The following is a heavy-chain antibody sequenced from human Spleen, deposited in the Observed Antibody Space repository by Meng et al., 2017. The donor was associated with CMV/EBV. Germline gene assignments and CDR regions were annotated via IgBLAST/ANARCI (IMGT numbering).Heavy chain of an antibody. V-gene: IGHV4-59*11. CDR2: IYYSGST. D-gene: IGHD2-15*01. CDR3: ARGLLPYYFDT. CDR1: DGSIYTHY. J-gene: IGHJ4*02. Sequence: LTCTVSDGSIYTHYWSWIRQPPGKGLAWIGYIYYSGSTNYSPSLKSRVAFSLDTSQNLFSLRLSSVTAADTAVYFCARGLLPYYFDTWVQGTLVTVSS.